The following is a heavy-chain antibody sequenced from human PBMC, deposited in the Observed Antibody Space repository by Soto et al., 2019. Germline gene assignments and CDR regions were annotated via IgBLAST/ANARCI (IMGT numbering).Heavy chain of an antibody. CDR3: ARTLPNRQLFDS. CDR1: GGSISSGGYS. D-gene: IGHD1-1*01. J-gene: IGHJ4*02. Sequence: SETLSLTCAVSGGSISSGGYSWSWIRQPPGKGLEWIGYIYHSGSTYYNPSLKSRVTISVDRSKNQFSLRLTSVTAADTAVYYCARTLPNRQLFDSWSQGTLVTVSS. CDR2: IYHSGST. V-gene: IGHV4-30-2*02.